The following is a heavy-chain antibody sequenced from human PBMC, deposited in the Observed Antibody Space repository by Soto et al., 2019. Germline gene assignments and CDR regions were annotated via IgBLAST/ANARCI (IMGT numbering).Heavy chain of an antibody. J-gene: IGHJ4*02. CDR1: GVSIGSNYY. CDR3: ARSLGWYAIDY. D-gene: IGHD6-19*01. V-gene: IGHV4-4*02. CDR2: MSHIGSV. Sequence: QVLLQESGPGLVQPSGTLSLSCVVSGVSIGSNYYWGWVRQSPGKGLEWVGDMSHIGSVNYNPSLKSRVTRSMDKSQNQFSLKLNSVSAADTAVYYCARSLGWYAIDYWGQGTLVIVSS.